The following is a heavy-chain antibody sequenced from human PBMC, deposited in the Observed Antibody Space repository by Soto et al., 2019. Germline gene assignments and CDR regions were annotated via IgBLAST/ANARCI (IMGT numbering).Heavy chain of an antibody. V-gene: IGHV3-23*01. D-gene: IGHD1-26*01. CDR3: AKAGGTYHGLWDE. Sequence: EVQLLESGGGLVQPGGSMRLSCAASGFTFNDYAMSWVRQAPGKGLEWVSAIDSSGGRAYYADSVNGRFTISRDNSRNTLYLQVNSLTAEDTALYYCAKAGGTYHGLWDEWGQGTLVTVSS. J-gene: IGHJ4*02. CDR2: IDSSGGRA. CDR1: GFTFNDYA.